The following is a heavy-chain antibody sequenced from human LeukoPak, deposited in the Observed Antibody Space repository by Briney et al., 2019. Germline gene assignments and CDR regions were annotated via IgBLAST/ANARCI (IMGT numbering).Heavy chain of an antibody. J-gene: IGHJ6*02. CDR3: ARGRYDFWSGYYRPYYYGMDV. CDR2: IIPIFGTA. V-gene: IGHV1-69*13. Sequence: SVNVSFKASGGTFSIYAISWVRQAPGQGLEWMGGIIPIFGTANYAQKFQGRVTITADESTSTAYMELSSLRSEDTAVYYCARGRYDFWSGYYRPYYYGMDVWGQGTTVTVSS. D-gene: IGHD3-3*01. CDR1: GGTFSIYA.